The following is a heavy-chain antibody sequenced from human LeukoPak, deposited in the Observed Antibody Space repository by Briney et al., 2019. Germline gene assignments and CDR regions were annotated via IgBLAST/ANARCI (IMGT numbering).Heavy chain of an antibody. J-gene: IGHJ4*02. CDR3: ERNRYCSSTSFPGYFDY. CDR2: IYYSGST. Sequence: SETLSLTCTVSGGSISSSSYYWGWIRQPPGKGLEWIGSIYYSGSTYYNPSLKSRVTISVDTSKNQCSLKLSSVTAADTAVYYCERNRYCSSTSFPGYFDYWGQGTLVSVSS. V-gene: IGHV4-39*01. D-gene: IGHD2-2*01. CDR1: GGSISSSSYY.